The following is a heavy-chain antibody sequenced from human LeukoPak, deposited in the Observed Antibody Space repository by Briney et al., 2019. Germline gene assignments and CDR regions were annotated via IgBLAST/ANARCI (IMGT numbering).Heavy chain of an antibody. J-gene: IGHJ4*02. CDR1: GGSISSYY. Sequence: SETLSLTCTVSGGSISSYYWSWIRQPPGKGLEWIGYTYYSGSTNYNPSLKSRVTISVDTSKNQFSLKLSSVTAADTAVYYCARGGRQWLVDYWGQGTLVTVSS. CDR2: TYYSGST. V-gene: IGHV4-59*01. CDR3: ARGGRQWLVDY. D-gene: IGHD6-19*01.